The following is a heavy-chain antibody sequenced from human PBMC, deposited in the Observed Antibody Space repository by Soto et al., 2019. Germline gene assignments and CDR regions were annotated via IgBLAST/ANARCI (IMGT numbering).Heavy chain of an antibody. J-gene: IGHJ5*02. CDR1: GFTFSAYN. Sequence: EVQLVESGGGLVKPGGSLRLSCAASGFTFSAYNMNWVRQPPGKGLEWVSSITSSSSSIYYADSQKGRFTISRDNAKNSLYLQMNSLRAEDTAVYYCASHYGDNGWFDPWGQGTLVTVSS. V-gene: IGHV3-21*06. CDR3: ASHYGDNGWFDP. D-gene: IGHD4-17*01. CDR2: ITSSSSSI.